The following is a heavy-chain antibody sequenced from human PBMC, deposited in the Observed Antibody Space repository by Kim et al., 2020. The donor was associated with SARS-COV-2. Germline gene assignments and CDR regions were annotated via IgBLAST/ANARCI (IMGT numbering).Heavy chain of an antibody. V-gene: IGHV4-39*01. Sequence: SQTLSLTCTVSGGSISSSRYYWGWIRQPPGKGLEGIGSIYYSWSTYYNPSLKSRVTISVDTSKNQFSLKLSSVTAADMAVYYCARRRYLFGEFDNWGQGT. CDR2: IYYSWST. CDR3: ARRRYLFGEFDN. D-gene: IGHD3-10*01. J-gene: IGHJ5*02. CDR1: GGSISSSRYY.